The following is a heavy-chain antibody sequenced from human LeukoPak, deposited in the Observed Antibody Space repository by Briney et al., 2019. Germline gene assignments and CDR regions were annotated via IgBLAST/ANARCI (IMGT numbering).Heavy chain of an antibody. V-gene: IGHV4-61*01. CDR1: GGFVSSGWNY. CDR3: AREGTLTGYYDDDFYYYGMDV. CDR2: IYYTGST. D-gene: IGHD3-9*01. J-gene: IGHJ6*04. Sequence: SQSLSPTCPVSGGFVSSGWNYWGWIRVPPGKGLEWLGYIYYTGSTSYNPSLKKRATRSVDMSKNQFSLKLTSVTAADTAVYYCAREGTLTGYYDDDFYYYGMDVWGKGTTVIVSS.